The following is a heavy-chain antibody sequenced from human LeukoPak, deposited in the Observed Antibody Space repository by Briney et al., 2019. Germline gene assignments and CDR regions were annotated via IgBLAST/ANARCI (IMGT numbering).Heavy chain of an antibody. V-gene: IGHV1-2*02. CDR3: ARSRRTTVPPGY. CDR2: INPNSGGT. Sequence: ASVKVSCKASGYTFTGYYVHWVRQAPGQGLEWMGWINPNSGGTNYAQKFQGRVTMTRGTSISTAYMELSRLRSDDTAVYYCARSRRTTVPPGYWGQGTLVTVSS. J-gene: IGHJ4*02. D-gene: IGHD4-11*01. CDR1: GYTFTGYY.